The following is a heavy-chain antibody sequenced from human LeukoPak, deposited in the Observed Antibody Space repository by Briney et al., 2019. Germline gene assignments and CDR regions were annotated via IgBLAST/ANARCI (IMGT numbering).Heavy chain of an antibody. V-gene: IGHV4-39*07. Sequence: SETLSLTCTVSGGSVSSSSYYWGWIRQPPGKGLEWVGCIYNSGSTYYDPSLKSRVTISVDTSKNQFSLKLSSVTAADTAVYYCARRDTAMVFFDYWGQGTLVTVSS. J-gene: IGHJ4*02. CDR2: IYNSGST. CDR1: GGSVSSSSYY. D-gene: IGHD5-18*01. CDR3: ARRDTAMVFFDY.